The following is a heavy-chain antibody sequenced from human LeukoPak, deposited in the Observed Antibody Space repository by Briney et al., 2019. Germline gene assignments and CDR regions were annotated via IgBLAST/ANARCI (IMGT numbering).Heavy chain of an antibody. V-gene: IGHV4-34*01. D-gene: IGHD3-22*01. Sequence: SETLSLTCAVYGGSFSGYYWSWIRQPPGKGLEWIGEINHSGSTNYNPSLKSRVTISVDTSKNQFSLKLSSVTAADTAVYYCARYRGYDYDSSGVDYWGQGTLVTVSS. J-gene: IGHJ4*02. CDR2: INHSGST. CDR3: ARYRGYDYDSSGVDY. CDR1: GGSFSGYY.